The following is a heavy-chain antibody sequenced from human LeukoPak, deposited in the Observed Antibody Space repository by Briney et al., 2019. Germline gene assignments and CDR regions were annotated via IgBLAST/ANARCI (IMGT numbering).Heavy chain of an antibody. J-gene: IGHJ3*02. V-gene: IGHV6-1*01. CDR3: ARDPTGDVAFDI. Sequence: SQTLSLTCALSGDSVSSNSAAWNWIRQSPSRGLQWLGRTYYRSKWYNDYARSVKSRITISPDTSKNQFSLQLNSVTPEDTAVYYCARDPTGDVAFDIWGQGTMVTVSS. CDR2: TYYRSKWYN. D-gene: IGHD7-27*01. CDR1: GDSVSSNSAA.